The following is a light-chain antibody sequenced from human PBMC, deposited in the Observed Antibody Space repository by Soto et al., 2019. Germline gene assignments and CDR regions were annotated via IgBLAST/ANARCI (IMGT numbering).Light chain of an antibody. CDR2: EVT. CDR1: SSDVGGYNY. V-gene: IGLV2-8*01. J-gene: IGLJ1*01. Sequence: QSVLTQPPSASGSPGRSVTISCTGTSSDVGGYNYVSWYQQHPGKAPKLVIYEVTKRPSGVPDRFSGSKSGNTASLTVSGLQAEDEADYYCSSFTGASTIFGSGKKANVL. CDR3: SSFTGASTI.